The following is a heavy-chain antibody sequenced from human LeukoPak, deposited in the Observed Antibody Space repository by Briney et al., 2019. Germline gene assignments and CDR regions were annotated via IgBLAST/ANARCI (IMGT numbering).Heavy chain of an antibody. Sequence: GGSLRLSCAASGFTFSSYGMHWVRQAPGKGLEWVAFIRYDGSNKYYADSVKGRFTISRDNSKNTLYLQMNSLRAEDTAVYYCAKDSVFWSGWGYYMDVWGKGTTVTVSS. CDR3: AKDSVFWSGWGYYMDV. CDR1: GFTFSSYG. CDR2: IRYDGSNK. D-gene: IGHD3-3*01. J-gene: IGHJ6*03. V-gene: IGHV3-30*02.